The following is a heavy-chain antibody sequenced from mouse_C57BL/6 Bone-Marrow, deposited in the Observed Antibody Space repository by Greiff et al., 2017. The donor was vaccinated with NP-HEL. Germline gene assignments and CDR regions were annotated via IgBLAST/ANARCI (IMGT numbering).Heavy chain of an antibody. CDR1: GYTFTNYW. V-gene: IGHV1-64*01. Sequence: QVQLQQSGAELVKPGASVKLSCKASGYTFTNYWMHWVKQRPGQGLEWIGMIHPNSGSTNYNEKFKSKATLTVDKSSSTAYMQLSSLTSEDSAVYYCGYDYGSSSFAYWGQGTLVTVSA. J-gene: IGHJ3*01. CDR3: GYDYGSSSFAY. D-gene: IGHD1-1*01. CDR2: IHPNSGST.